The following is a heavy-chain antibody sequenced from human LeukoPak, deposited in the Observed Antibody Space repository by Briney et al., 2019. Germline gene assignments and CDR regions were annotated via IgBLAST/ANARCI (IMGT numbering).Heavy chain of an antibody. V-gene: IGHV3-30*18. CDR1: GFTFSSYG. J-gene: IGHJ4*02. CDR2: ISYDGSNK. Sequence: GGFLRLSCAASGFTFSSYGMHSVRQAPGKGLEWVAVISYDGSNKYYADSVKGRFTISRDNSKNTLYLQMNSLRAEDTAVYYCAKDRIAVAGIFDYWGQGALVTVSS. CDR3: AKDRIAVAGIFDY. D-gene: IGHD6-19*01.